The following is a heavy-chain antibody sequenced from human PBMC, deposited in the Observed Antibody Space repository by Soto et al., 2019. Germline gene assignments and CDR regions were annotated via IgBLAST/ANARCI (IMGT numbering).Heavy chain of an antibody. V-gene: IGHV4-30-4*01. D-gene: IGHD3-10*01. J-gene: IGHJ2*01. CDR1: ILAFQTGPFF. Sequence: QIELQESGPGLIKPSQTLSLTCNVPILAFQTGPFFWSWIRQPPGKGLEWLGERHLSAGSLYNPSVSGRVSISVYMSRGQVLLTLNSVSAADPAVYFFARCRASPRGRRRGYFVLWGRGTLVSVSS. CDR2: RHLSAGS. CDR3: ARCRASPRGRRRGYFVL.